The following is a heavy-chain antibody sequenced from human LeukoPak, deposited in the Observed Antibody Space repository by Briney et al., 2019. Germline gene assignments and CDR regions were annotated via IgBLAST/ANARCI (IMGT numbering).Heavy chain of an antibody. D-gene: IGHD6-13*01. Sequence: PLETLSLTCTVFGGSMNSYYWSWIRQPPGKGLEWIGYIYYSGSTNYNPPLKSRVTISVDTSKNQFSLKLSSVTAADTAVFYCARQSYSSSWGSYYFDYWGQGTLVTVSS. CDR3: ARQSYSSSWGSYYFDY. CDR1: GGSMNSYY. J-gene: IGHJ4*02. V-gene: IGHV4-59*08. CDR2: IYYSGST.